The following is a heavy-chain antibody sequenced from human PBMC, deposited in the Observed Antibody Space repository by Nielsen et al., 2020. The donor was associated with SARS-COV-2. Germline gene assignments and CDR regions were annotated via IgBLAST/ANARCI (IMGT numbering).Heavy chain of an antibody. J-gene: IGHJ5*02. D-gene: IGHD2-21*02. Sequence: ASVKVSCKASGYTFSSYGFSWVRQAPGQGLEWMGWISAYNGNAKYAQILQGRVIMTTDPFTSTAYMELRSLRSDDTAVYFCARAEDCGGDCSHFSGWLDPWGQGTLVTVSS. CDR2: ISAYNGNA. CDR1: GYTFSSYG. CDR3: ARAEDCGGDCSHFSGWLDP. V-gene: IGHV1-18*04.